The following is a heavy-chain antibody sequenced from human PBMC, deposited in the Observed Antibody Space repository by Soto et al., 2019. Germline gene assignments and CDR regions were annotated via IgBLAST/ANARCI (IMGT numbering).Heavy chain of an antibody. CDR2: IHSSGST. CDR1: GVSISKSSYY. V-gene: IGHV4-39*01. CDR3: ARLVIVPAAMSDYYMDV. D-gene: IGHD2-2*01. J-gene: IGHJ6*03. Sequence: QLQMEESGPGLVKPSETLSLSCTVSGVSISKSSYYWGWIRQPPGRGLEWIGSIHSSGSTSYNPSLENRVTMSVETSKNQFSLRLNSVTAADTAVYYCARLVIVPAAMSDYYMDVWGKGATVTVSS.